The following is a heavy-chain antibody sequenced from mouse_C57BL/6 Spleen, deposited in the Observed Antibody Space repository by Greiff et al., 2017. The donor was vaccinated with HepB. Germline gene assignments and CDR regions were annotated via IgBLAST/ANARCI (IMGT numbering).Heavy chain of an antibody. CDR2: IHPNSGST. D-gene: IGHD4-1*01. CDR1: GYTFTSYW. V-gene: IGHV1-64*01. CDR3: ARTGTRGEYYFDY. J-gene: IGHJ2*01. Sequence: QVQLQQPGAELVKPGASVKLSCKASGYTFTSYWMHWVKQRPGQGLEWIGMIHPNSGSTNYNEKFKSKATLTVDKSSSTAYMQLSSLTSEDSAVYYCARTGTRGEYYFDYWGQGTTLTVSS.